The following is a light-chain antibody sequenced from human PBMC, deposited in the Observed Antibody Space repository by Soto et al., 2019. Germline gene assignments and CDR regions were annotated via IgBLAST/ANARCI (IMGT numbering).Light chain of an antibody. CDR3: QQYNNWPPWT. V-gene: IGKV3-15*01. CDR1: QSVSSN. CDR2: GAS. Sequence: EIVMTQSPATLSVSPGERATLSCRAGQSVSSNLAWYQQKPGQAPRLLIYGASTRATGIPARFSGSGSGTEFTLTISSLQSEDFAVYYCQQYNNWPPWTLGQGTKVEIK. J-gene: IGKJ1*01.